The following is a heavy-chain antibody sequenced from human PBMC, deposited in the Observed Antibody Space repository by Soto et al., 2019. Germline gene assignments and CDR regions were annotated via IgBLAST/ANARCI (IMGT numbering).Heavy chain of an antibody. CDR3: AREADIVVVPAAMPDY. V-gene: IGHV7-4-1*01. D-gene: IGHD2-2*01. CDR2: INTNTGNP. CDR1: GYTFTSYA. Sequence: QVQLVQSGSELKKPGASVKVSSKASGYTFTSYAMNWVRQAPGQGLEWMGWINTNTGNPTYAQGFTGRFVFSLDTSVSTAYLQICSLKAEDTAVYYCAREADIVVVPAAMPDYWGQGTLVTVSS. J-gene: IGHJ4*02.